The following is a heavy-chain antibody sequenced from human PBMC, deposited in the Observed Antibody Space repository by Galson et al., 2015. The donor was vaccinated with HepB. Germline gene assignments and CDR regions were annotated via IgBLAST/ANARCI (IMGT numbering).Heavy chain of an antibody. Sequence: SETLSLTCGVSGGSLSGDYWSWIRQPPGKGLEWIGQIHRSGRTHYNPSLKSRVTISLDTSQNQVSLKLSSATAADTAVYYCASHCTTTRCFFGFNVWGQGTVVTVSS. CDR1: GGSLSGDY. D-gene: IGHD2-2*01. J-gene: IGHJ3*01. V-gene: IGHV4-34*01. CDR3: ASHCTTTRCFFGFNV. CDR2: IHRSGRT.